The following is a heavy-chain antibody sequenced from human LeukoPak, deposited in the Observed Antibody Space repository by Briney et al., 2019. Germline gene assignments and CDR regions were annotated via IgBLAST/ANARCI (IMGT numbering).Heavy chain of an antibody. V-gene: IGHV4-59*01. J-gene: IGHJ6*04. CDR3: ARGSGEYYYYGMDV. D-gene: IGHD3-10*01. CDR2: IYYSGST. CDR1: GGSISSYY. Sequence: PSETLSLTCTVSGGSISSYYWSWIRQPPGKGLEPIGYIYYSGSTNYNPSLKSRVTISVDTSKNQFSLKLSSVTAADTAVYYCARGSGEYYYYGMDVWGKGTTVTVSS.